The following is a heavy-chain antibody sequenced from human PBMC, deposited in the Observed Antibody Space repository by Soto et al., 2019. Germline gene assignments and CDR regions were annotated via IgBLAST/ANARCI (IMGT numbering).Heavy chain of an antibody. V-gene: IGHV1-8*03. D-gene: IGHD1-26*01. CDR2: MNPNSGNT. CDR3: ARGSGSHFTFFDY. CDR1: GYTFTSYG. J-gene: IGHJ4*02. Sequence: GASVKFSCKASGYTFTSYGISWVRQATGQVFECMVWMNPNSGNTGYXXKFQGRVXXTRDTSANTAXMELSXLRSGDTAVYYCARGSGSHFTFFDYWGQGTLVTVXX.